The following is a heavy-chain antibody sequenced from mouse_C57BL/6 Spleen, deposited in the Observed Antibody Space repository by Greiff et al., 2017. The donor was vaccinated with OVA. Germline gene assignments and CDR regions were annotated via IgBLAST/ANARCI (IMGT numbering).Heavy chain of an antibody. CDR3: ARSGITTVFDY. J-gene: IGHJ2*01. CDR2: IYPGSGNT. CDR1: GYTFTDYY. D-gene: IGHD1-1*01. V-gene: IGHV1-76*01. Sequence: VQLKESGAELVRPGASVKLSCKASGYTFTDYYINWVKQRPGQGLEWIARIYPGSGNTYYNEKFKGKATLTAEKSSSTAYMQLSSLTSEDSAVYFCARSGITTVFDYWGQGTTLTVSS.